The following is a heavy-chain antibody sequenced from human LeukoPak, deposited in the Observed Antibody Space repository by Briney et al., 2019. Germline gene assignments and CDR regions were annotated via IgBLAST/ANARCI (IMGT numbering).Heavy chain of an antibody. Sequence: SGPTLVSPIQTLTLTCTFSGFSLSTSGVGVAWIRQPPGKALEWLALIYWDDDKRYSPSLRSRLTVTKDTSKNQVVLTMTNMDPVDTATYYCARLLGDSFGYGFDYWGQGTLVTVSS. CDR1: GFSLSTSGVG. V-gene: IGHV2-5*02. CDR2: IYWDDDK. J-gene: IGHJ4*02. CDR3: ARLLGDSFGYGFDY. D-gene: IGHD5-18*01.